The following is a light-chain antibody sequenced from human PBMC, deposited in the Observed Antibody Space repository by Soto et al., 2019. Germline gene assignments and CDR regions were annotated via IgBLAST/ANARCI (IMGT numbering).Light chain of an antibody. Sequence: QSVLTQPASVSGSPGQSITISCTGTSSDVGTYNYDSWYQQYPGEAPKVIIYDVSHRPAVVSNRFSGSKSGNTASLTISGLQAQDEADYYCSSYTRATTYVFGTGTKLTVL. CDR2: DVS. CDR1: SSDVGTYNY. V-gene: IGLV2-14*01. J-gene: IGLJ1*01. CDR3: SSYTRATTYV.